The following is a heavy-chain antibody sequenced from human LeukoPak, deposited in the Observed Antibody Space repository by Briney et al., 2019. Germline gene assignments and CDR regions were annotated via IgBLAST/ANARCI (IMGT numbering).Heavy chain of an antibody. Sequence: PGGSLRLSCAASGFTFSSYTMHWVCQAPGKGLEWVAVISYDGSNKYYADSVKGRFTISRDNSKNTLYLQMNSLRAEDTAVYYCARSGYSRFLGYWGQGTLVAVSS. J-gene: IGHJ4*02. D-gene: IGHD3-22*01. CDR2: ISYDGSNK. V-gene: IGHV3-30-3*01. CDR1: GFTFSSYT. CDR3: ARSGYSRFLGY.